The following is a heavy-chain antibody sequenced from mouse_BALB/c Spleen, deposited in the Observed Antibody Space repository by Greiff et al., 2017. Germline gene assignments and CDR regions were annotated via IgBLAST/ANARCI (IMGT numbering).Heavy chain of an antibody. CDR1: GFTFSDYY. J-gene: IGHJ2*01. D-gene: IGHD6-1*01. CDR3: ARGEGGVQRGGYFDY. CDR2: ISDGGSYT. V-gene: IGHV5-4*02. Sequence: EVKLMESGGGLVKPGGSLKLSCAASGFTFSDYYMYWVRQTPEKRLEWVATISDGGSYTYYPDSVKGRFTISRDNAKNNLYLQMSSLKSEDTAMYYCARGEGGVQRGGYFDYWGQGTTLTVSS.